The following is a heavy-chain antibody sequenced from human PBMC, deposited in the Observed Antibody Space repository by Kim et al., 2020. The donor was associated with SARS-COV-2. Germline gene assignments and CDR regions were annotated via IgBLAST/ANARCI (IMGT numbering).Heavy chain of an antibody. Sequence: GGSLRLSCAASGFTFSSYSMNWVRQAPGKGLEWVSYISSSSSTIYYADSVKGRFTISRDNAKNSLYLQMNSLRDEDTAVYYCARAPRGWFGEMVFRTYYYGMDVWGQGTTVTVSS. CDR1: GFTFSSYS. J-gene: IGHJ6*02. V-gene: IGHV3-48*02. CDR3: ARAPRGWFGEMVFRTYYYGMDV. CDR2: ISSSSSTI. D-gene: IGHD3-10*01.